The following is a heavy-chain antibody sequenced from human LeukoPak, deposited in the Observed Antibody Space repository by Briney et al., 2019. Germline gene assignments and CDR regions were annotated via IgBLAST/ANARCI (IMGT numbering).Heavy chain of an antibody. D-gene: IGHD5-12*01. CDR3: AWGYSGYGPFDY. CDR2: IYHSGST. V-gene: IGHV4-30-2*01. CDR1: GGSISSDGYS. Sequence: SETLSLTCAVSGGSISSDGYSWSWIRQPPGKGLEWIGYIYHSGSTYYNPSLKSRVTISVDRSKNQFSLNLSSVTAADTAIYYYAWGYSGYGPFDYWGQGTLVTVSS. J-gene: IGHJ4*02.